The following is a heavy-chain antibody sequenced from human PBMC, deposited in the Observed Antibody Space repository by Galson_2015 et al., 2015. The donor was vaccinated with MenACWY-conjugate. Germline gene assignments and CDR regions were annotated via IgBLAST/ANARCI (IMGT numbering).Heavy chain of an antibody. CDR3: AKDLVKNYEMLTGYFSD. J-gene: IGHJ4*02. V-gene: IGHV3-23*01. Sequence: SLRLSCAVSGFPFSSYAMTWVRQAPGKGLEWVSTISDSGRTTYYADSVQGRFTISRDNSKNKVFLQMNSLRAEDAAACYCAKDLVKNYEMLTGYFSDWGQGALVTVSS. CDR2: ISDSGRTT. CDR1: GFPFSSYA. D-gene: IGHD3-9*01.